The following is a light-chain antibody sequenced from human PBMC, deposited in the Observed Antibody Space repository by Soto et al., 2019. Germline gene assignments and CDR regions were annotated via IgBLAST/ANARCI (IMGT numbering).Light chain of an antibody. CDR1: SSNIGSNT. V-gene: IGLV1-44*01. Sequence: QSVLTQPPSASGTPGQRVTLSCSGSSSNIGSNTVNWYQQLPGTAPKLLIYSNNQRPSGVPDRLSGCKSGTSASLAISGLQSEDEADYYGAAWDDSLNGLWVFGGGTKLTVL. CDR2: SNN. J-gene: IGLJ3*02. CDR3: AAWDDSLNGLWV.